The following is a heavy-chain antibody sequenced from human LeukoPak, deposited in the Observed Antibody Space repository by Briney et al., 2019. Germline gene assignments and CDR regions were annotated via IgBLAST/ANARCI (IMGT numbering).Heavy chain of an antibody. V-gene: IGHV3-64*01. CDR1: GFTFSSYA. CDR2: ISSNGGST. J-gene: IGHJ6*03. CDR3: ARVGCSSTSCYISGEYYYYYYMDV. D-gene: IGHD2-2*02. Sequence: GGSLRLSCAASGFTFSSYAMHWVRQAPGKGLEYVSAISSNGGSTYYANSVKGRFTISRDNSKNTLYLQMGSLRAEDMAVYYCARVGCSSTSCYISGEYYYYYYMDVGGKGTTVTVSS.